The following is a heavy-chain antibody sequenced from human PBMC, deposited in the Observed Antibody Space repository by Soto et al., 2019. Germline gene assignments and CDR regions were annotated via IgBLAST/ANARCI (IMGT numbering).Heavy chain of an antibody. V-gene: IGHV3-23*01. Sequence: EVHLLESGGGLVQPGGSLRLSCAASGLTFGSYAMTWVRQAPGKGLEWVSGISGGGVSTYYADTVMGRFTISRDNSKHTMYLEMSSVRVENTAVYYCAKPMAAAGRSYDDYGVDVWGQGTTVTVSS. CDR2: ISGGGVST. J-gene: IGHJ6*02. D-gene: IGHD6-13*01. CDR3: AKPMAAAGRSYDDYGVDV. CDR1: GLTFGSYA.